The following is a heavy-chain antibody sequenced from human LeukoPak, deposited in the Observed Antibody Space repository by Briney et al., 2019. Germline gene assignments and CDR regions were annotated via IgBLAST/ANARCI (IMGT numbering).Heavy chain of an antibody. CDR3: ASNPVTTILGSLRRSGALDY. J-gene: IGHJ4*02. Sequence: PSETLSLTCTVSGGSISSYYWSWIRQPPGKGLEWIGYIYYSGSTNYNPSLKSRVTISVDTSKNQFSLKLSSVTAADTAVYYCASNPVTTILGSLRRSGALDYWGQGTLVTVSS. V-gene: IGHV4-59*08. CDR2: IYYSGST. D-gene: IGHD4-17*01. CDR1: GGSISSYY.